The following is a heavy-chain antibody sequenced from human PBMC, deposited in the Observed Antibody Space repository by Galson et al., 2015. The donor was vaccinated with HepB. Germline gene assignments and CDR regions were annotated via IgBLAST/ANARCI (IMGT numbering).Heavy chain of an antibody. Sequence: SLRLSCAASGFTFSSYSMNWVRQAPGKGLEWVSSISSSSSYIYYADSVKGRFTISRDNAKNSLYLQMNSLRAEDTAVYYCARDRGGLGYFDYWGQGTLVTVSS. V-gene: IGHV3-21*01. CDR2: ISSSSSYI. J-gene: IGHJ4*02. D-gene: IGHD3-10*01. CDR3: ARDRGGLGYFDY. CDR1: GFTFSSYS.